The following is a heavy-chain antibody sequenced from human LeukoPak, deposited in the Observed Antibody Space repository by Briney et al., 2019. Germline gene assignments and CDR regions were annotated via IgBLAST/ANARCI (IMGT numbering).Heavy chain of an antibody. CDR2: ISVSGGNT. Sequence: PGGSLRLSCVASGFTFSSYAMTWVRQAPGKGLEWVSVISVSGGNTYYADCVKGRFTISRDNSKNTLYLQMNSLRVEDTAVYYCAKVAVHSSGWYGFDSWGQGTLVSVSS. CDR1: GFTFSSYA. CDR3: AKVAVHSSGWYGFDS. D-gene: IGHD6-19*01. V-gene: IGHV3-23*01. J-gene: IGHJ5*01.